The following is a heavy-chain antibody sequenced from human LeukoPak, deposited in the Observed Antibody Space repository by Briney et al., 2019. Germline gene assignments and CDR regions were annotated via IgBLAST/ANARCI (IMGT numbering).Heavy chain of an antibody. V-gene: IGHV3-48*03. Sequence: QPGGSLRLSCAASGFTFSSYAMNWVRQAPGKGLEWVSYISSSSNNTYHADSVKDRFTIPRDNAKSSLYLQMNSLGGEDTAVYYCARAFGYWGQGTLVAVSS. CDR2: ISSSSNNT. CDR1: GFTFSSYA. J-gene: IGHJ4*02. CDR3: ARAFGY.